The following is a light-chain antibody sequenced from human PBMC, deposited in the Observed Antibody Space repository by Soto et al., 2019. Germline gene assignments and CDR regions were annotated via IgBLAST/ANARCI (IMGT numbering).Light chain of an antibody. CDR1: QSVSSSN. CDR2: GAS. Sequence: EIVLTQSPGTLSLSPGERATLSCRASQSVSSSNLAWYQQKAGQAPRLLIYGASTRATGIPARFSGSGSGTDFTLTISRLEPEDFAVYYCQQYGSSPITFGQGTRLEIK. CDR3: QQYGSSPIT. V-gene: IGKV3-20*01. J-gene: IGKJ5*01.